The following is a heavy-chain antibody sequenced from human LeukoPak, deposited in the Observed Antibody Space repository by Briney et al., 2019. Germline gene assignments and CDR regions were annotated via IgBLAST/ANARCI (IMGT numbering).Heavy chain of an antibody. J-gene: IGHJ4*02. CDR2: INAGNGNT. CDR3: ARLFRYFDWLSLGY. CDR1: GYTFTSYA. Sequence: GASVKVSCKASGYTFTSYAMHWVRQAPGQRLEWMGWINAGNGNTKYSQRFQGRVTITRDTSASAAYMELSSLRSEDTAVYYCARLFRYFDWLSLGYWGQGTLVTVSS. V-gene: IGHV1-3*01. D-gene: IGHD3-9*01.